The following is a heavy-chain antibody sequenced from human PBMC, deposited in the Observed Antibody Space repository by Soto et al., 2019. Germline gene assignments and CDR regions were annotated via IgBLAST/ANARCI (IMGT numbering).Heavy chain of an antibody. V-gene: IGHV4-59*01. Sequence: QVQLQESGPGQVKPSETLSLTCTISGGSISVYYWSWIRQPPGQGLEWIGYIYASGSPYYNPSLKSRVTLSANTSKNQISLKLTSPTAADTAVYYGARGVGSSPPQSWGRGTLVTVSS. CDR1: GGSISVYY. CDR3: ARGVGSSPPQS. CDR2: IYASGSP. D-gene: IGHD1-26*01. J-gene: IGHJ5*02.